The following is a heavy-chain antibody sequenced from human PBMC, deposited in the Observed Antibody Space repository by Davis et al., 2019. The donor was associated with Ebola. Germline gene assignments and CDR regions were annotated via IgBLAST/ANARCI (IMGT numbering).Heavy chain of an antibody. V-gene: IGHV3-74*01. CDR2: ISSDGSST. J-gene: IGHJ6*04. Sequence: PGGSLRLSCAASEFTFSSYWMHWVRQAPGKGLVWVSRISSDGSSTSYADSVKGRFTISRDNAKNTLYLQMNSLRAEDTAVYNCTRARNYGMDVWGRGTTVTVSS. CDR3: TRARNYGMDV. CDR1: EFTFSSYW.